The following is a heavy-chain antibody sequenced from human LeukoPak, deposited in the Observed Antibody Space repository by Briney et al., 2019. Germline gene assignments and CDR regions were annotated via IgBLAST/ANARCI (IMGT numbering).Heavy chain of an antibody. J-gene: IGHJ5*02. CDR1: GGSISSSSYY. Sequence: PSETLSLTCTVSGGSISSSSYYWGWIRQPPGKGLEWIGSIYYSGSTYYNPSLKSRVTISVDTSKNQFSLKLSSVTAADTAVYYCARDISPYGSGSYWGDWFDPWGQGTLVTVSS. D-gene: IGHD3-10*01. CDR3: ARDISPYGSGSYWGDWFDP. V-gene: IGHV4-39*07. CDR2: IYYSGST.